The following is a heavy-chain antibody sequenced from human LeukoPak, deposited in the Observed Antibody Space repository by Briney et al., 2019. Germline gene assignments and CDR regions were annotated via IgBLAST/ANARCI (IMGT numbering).Heavy chain of an antibody. CDR1: GGSISSNNYY. J-gene: IGHJ4*02. Sequence: SETLSLTCTVSGGSISSNNYYWGWIRQPPGKGLEWIGSIYYSGSTYNNPSLKSRVTISVYTTKNQFSLKLTSVTAADTAVYYCASSPSGYWWNFDCWGQGTLVTVSS. CDR3: ASSPSGYWWNFDC. CDR2: IYYSGST. D-gene: IGHD3-22*01. V-gene: IGHV4-39*01.